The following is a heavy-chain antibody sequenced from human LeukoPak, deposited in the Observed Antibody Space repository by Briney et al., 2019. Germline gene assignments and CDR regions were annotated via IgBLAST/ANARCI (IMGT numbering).Heavy chain of an antibody. V-gene: IGHV1-46*01. CDR1: GYTFTSYY. Sequence: PVASVKVSCKASGYTFTSYYMHWVRQAPGQGLEWMGIINPSGGSTSYAQKFQGRVTITADESTSTAYMELSSLRSEDTAVYYCARDNWNDDDYWGQGTLVTVSS. J-gene: IGHJ4*02. CDR3: ARDNWNDDDY. D-gene: IGHD1-1*01. CDR2: INPSGGST.